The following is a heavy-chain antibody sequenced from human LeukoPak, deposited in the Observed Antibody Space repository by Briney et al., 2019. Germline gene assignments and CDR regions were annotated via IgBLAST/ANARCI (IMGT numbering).Heavy chain of an antibody. Sequence: GGSLRLSCAASGFTFSSYWMSWVRQAPGKGLEWVVNIKQDGSDKYYVDSVKGRFTISRDNAKNSLYLQMNSLRAEDTAVYYCARLFLGGNSPSDYWGQGTQVTVSS. D-gene: IGHD4-23*01. CDR3: ARLFLGGNSPSDY. V-gene: IGHV3-7*05. CDR2: IKQDGSDK. J-gene: IGHJ4*02. CDR1: GFTFSSYW.